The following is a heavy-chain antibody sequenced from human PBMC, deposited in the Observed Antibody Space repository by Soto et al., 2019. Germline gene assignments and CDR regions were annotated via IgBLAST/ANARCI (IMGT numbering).Heavy chain of an antibody. CDR3: ARFSPPESLAAAGTGDY. D-gene: IGHD6-13*01. CDR2: ISAYNGNT. CDR1: GYTFTSYG. Sequence: QVQLVQSGAEVKKPGASVKVSCKASGYTFTSYGISWVRQAPGQGLEWMGWISAYNGNTNYAQKLQGRVTMTTDTSTRPAYRELRSLRADDTAVYYCARFSPPESLAAAGTGDYGGQGTLVTVSS. V-gene: IGHV1-18*01. J-gene: IGHJ4*02.